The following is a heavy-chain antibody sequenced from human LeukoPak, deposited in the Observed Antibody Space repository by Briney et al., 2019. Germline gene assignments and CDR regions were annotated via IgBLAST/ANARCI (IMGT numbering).Heavy chain of an antibody. CDR3: ARDSARGYRYGYNAFDI. D-gene: IGHD5-18*01. J-gene: IGHJ3*02. CDR2: ITAGNGNT. Sequence: ASVKVSCKASGYNFRNYGIGWVRQAPRQGLEWMGWITAGNGNTNYAQKVQGRVTMTTDTSTSTAYMELRSLRSDDTAVYFRARDSARGYRYGYNAFDIWGQGTMVTVSS. CDR1: GYNFRNYG. V-gene: IGHV1-18*01.